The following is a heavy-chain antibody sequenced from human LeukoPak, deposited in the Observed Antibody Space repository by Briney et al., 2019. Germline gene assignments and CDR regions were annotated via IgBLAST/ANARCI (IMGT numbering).Heavy chain of an antibody. CDR2: ISSNGGST. CDR3: ARGSGYYSN. V-gene: IGHV3-64*01. D-gene: IGHD3-22*01. J-gene: IGHJ4*02. Sequence: GGSLRLSCAASGFTFSSYAMHWVRQAPGKGLEYVSAISSNGGSTYYANSVKGRFTISRDNSKNTLYLRMGSLRAEDMAVYYCARGSGYYSNWGQGTLVTVSS. CDR1: GFTFSSYA.